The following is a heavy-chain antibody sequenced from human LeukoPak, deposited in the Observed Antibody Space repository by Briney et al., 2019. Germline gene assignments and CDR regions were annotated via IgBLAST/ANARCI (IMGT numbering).Heavy chain of an antibody. CDR1: GFTFSSYS. V-gene: IGHV3-48*01. J-gene: IGHJ5*02. Sequence: GGSLRLSCAASGFTFSSYSMNWVRQAPGKGLEWVSYISSSSSTIYYADSVKGRFTISRGNAKNSLYLQMNSLRAEDTAVYYCARDSNYYTDNWFDPWGQGTLVTVSS. D-gene: IGHD4-11*01. CDR2: ISSSSSTI. CDR3: ARDSNYYTDNWFDP.